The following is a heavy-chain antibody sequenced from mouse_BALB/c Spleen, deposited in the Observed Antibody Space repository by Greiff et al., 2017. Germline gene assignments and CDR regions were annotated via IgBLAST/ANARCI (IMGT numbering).Heavy chain of an antibody. V-gene: IGHV7-3*02. CDR1: GFTFTDYY. Sequence: EVQVVESGGGLVQPGGSLRLSCATSGFTFTDYYMSWVRQPPGKSLEWLGFIRNKANGYTTEYSASVKGRFTISRDNSQSILYLQMNTLRAEDSATYYCARAAYYTYAMDYWGQGTSVTVSS. J-gene: IGHJ4*01. CDR2: IRNKANGYTT. CDR3: ARAAYYTYAMDY. D-gene: IGHD2-12*01.